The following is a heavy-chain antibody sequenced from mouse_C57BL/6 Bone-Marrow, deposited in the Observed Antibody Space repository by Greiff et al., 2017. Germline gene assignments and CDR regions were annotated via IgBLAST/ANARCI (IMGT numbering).Heavy chain of an antibody. CDR1: GYTFTDYY. CDR2: INPNNGGT. V-gene: IGHV1-26*01. CDR3: TRDDYGSSWYFDY. D-gene: IGHD1-1*01. Sequence: VQLKQSGPELVKPGASVKISCKASGYTFTDYYMNWVKQSHGKSLEWIGDINPNNGGTSYNQKLKGKATLTVDKSSSTAYMELRGLTSEDSAVYYCTRDDYGSSWYFDYWGQGTILTVSS. J-gene: IGHJ2*01.